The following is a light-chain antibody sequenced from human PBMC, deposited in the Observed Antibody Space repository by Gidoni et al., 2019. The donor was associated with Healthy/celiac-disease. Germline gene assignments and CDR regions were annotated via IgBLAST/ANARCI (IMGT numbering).Light chain of an antibody. CDR3: HSSYSSLSGRV. V-gene: IGLV1-40*01. CDR1: SSNTGAGYD. CDR2: GNS. Sequence: VQTQPPSVSGAPGQRVTIPCPGSSSNTGAGYDVHWYQQLPVTAPKLLICGNSHRPPGVPDRFSGSKSGTSAPLALAGLQAEDDADYYFHSSYSSLSGRVFGGWPKLTVL. J-gene: IGLJ3*02.